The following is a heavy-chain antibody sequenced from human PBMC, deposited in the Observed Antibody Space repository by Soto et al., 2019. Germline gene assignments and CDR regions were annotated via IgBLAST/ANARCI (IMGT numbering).Heavy chain of an antibody. CDR1: GFRFEQYV. Sequence: VQVVASGGGLVQPGRSLRLSCAVSGFRFEQYVMHWVRQARGKGLECVSTVSPTGDTVAYADSVEGRFTVSRDNAKNSLYLQMHSLKGDDTASYYCLKDAPNGSIDDWGQGTLVTVSS. J-gene: IGHJ4*02. V-gene: IGHV3-9*01. CDR2: VSPTGDTV. CDR3: LKDAPNGSIDD. D-gene: IGHD3-10*01.